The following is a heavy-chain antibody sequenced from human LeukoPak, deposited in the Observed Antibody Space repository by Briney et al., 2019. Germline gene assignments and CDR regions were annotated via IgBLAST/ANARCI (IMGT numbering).Heavy chain of an antibody. D-gene: IGHD3-10*01. V-gene: IGHV5-51*01. CDR1: GYSFASYW. CDR2: IFPDDSET. Sequence: GESLKISCQAFGYSFASYWIGWVRQMPGKGLEWMGIIFPDDSETRYSPSFQGQVTISVDKSTDTAYLQWSSLKASDSAIYFCARVDYGSSIPFFDYWGQGTLVTVSS. J-gene: IGHJ4*02. CDR3: ARVDYGSSIPFFDY.